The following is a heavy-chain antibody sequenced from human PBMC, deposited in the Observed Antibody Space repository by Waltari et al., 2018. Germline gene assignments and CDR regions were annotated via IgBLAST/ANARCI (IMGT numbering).Heavy chain of an antibody. D-gene: IGHD3-22*01. Sequence: QVQLVESGGGVVQPRGSLRLSCAASGSTFNSNGMHWARQAPGKGLEWVAFIRYDGSNKYYVDSVKGRFTISRDNSKNTLHLQMNSLSEEDTAVYYCARDPNSSGYPTYFDYWGQGTLVTVSS. V-gene: IGHV3-30*02. CDR2: IRYDGSNK. CDR3: ARDPNSSGYPTYFDY. J-gene: IGHJ4*02. CDR1: GSTFNSNG.